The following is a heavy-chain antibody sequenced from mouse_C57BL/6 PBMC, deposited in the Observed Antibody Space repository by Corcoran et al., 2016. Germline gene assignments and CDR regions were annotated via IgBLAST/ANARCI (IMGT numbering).Heavy chain of an antibody. V-gene: IGHV1-76*01. J-gene: IGHJ1*03. Sequence: QVQLKQSGAELVRPGASVKLSCKASGYTFTDYYINWVKQRPGQGLEWIARIYPGSGNTYYNEKFKGKATLTAEKSSSTAYMQLSSLTSEDSAVYCCAREGLGPRGYFDVWGTGTTVTVSS. CDR3: AREGLGPRGYFDV. CDR2: IYPGSGNT. D-gene: IGHD4-1*01. CDR1: GYTFTDYY.